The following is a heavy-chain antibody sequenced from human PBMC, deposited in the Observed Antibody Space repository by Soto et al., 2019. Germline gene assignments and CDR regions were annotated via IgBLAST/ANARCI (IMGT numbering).Heavy chain of an antibody. D-gene: IGHD1-1*01. CDR1: GLTISGKKY. CDR3: AKEFGWELQLSHPYDNSGMDV. V-gene: IGHV3-66*02. Sequence: GGSLRLSCAAFGLTISGKKYVAWVRQAPGKGLEWVSALYDVDGSFYADSVKGRFTTSSDSSKTTLYLQMDILRPEDTAVYYCAKEFGWELQLSHPYDNSGMDVWGQGTTVTVSS. CDR2: LYDVDGS. J-gene: IGHJ6*02.